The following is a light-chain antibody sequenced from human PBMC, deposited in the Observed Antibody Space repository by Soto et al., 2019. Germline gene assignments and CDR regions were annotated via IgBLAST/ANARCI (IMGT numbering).Light chain of an antibody. CDR2: GAS. J-gene: IGKJ1*01. CDR1: QSVGSN. CDR3: QQYGSSGT. Sequence: EIVMTQSPGTLSLSPGERVTLSCRASQSVGSNLAWYQQKPGQAPRLLIYGASNRATGIPDRFSGSGSGTDFTLTISRLEPEDFAVYYCQQYGSSGTFGQGTKVDIK. V-gene: IGKV3-20*01.